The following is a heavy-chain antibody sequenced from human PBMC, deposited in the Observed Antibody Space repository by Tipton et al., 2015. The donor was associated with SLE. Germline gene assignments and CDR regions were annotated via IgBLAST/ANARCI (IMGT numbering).Heavy chain of an antibody. Sequence: TLFLTCTVSGGSINNYYWSWIRQPPGKGLEWIGYIYHSGSTNYSPSLKSRVTISVDTSNNQFSLNLRSVTAADTAMYFCARDWDSGSTWDYWGQGTLVTVSS. J-gene: IGHJ4*02. CDR3: ARDWDSGSTWDY. CDR1: GGSINNYY. D-gene: IGHD1-26*01. V-gene: IGHV4-59*01. CDR2: IYHSGST.